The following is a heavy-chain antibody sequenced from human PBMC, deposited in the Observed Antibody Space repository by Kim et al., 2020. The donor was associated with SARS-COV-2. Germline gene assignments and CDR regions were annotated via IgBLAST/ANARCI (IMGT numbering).Heavy chain of an antibody. J-gene: IGHJ4*02. D-gene: IGHD6-19*01. CDR3: ARMGSSGLYDY. CDR2: IYYSGST. V-gene: IGHV4-59*01. CDR1: GVSISSYY. Sequence: SETLSLTCTVSGVSISSYYWSWIRQPPGKGLEWVGYIYYSGSTNYNPSLKSRVTISVDTSKNQFSLKLSSVTAADTAVYYCARMGSSGLYDYWGQGTLVTVSS.